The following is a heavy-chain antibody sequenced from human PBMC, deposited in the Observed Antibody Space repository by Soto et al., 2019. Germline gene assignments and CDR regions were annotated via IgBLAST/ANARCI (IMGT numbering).Heavy chain of an antibody. J-gene: IGHJ6*03. CDR2: IKQDGSEK. D-gene: IGHD3-9*01. CDR3: ARDHAMEGYDILTGYSQYYYYMDV. CDR1: GFTFSSYW. V-gene: IGHV3-7*01. Sequence: GGSLRLSCAASGFTFSSYWMSWVRQAPGKGLEWVANIKQDGSEKYYVDSVKGRFTISRDNAKNSLYLQMNSLRAEDTAVYYCARDHAMEGYDILTGYSQYYYYMDVWGKGTTVTV.